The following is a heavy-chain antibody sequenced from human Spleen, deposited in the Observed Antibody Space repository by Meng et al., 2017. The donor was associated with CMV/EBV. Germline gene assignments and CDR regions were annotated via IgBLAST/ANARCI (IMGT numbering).Heavy chain of an antibody. V-gene: IGHV3-53*01. CDR3: AKDLGNSNHRFDY. J-gene: IGHJ4*02. D-gene: IGHD4-11*01. CDR2: IYTDGST. Sequence: GESLKISCLTSGFTVSSSYMHWVRQAPGKGLEWVSLIYTDGSTSYADFVRGRFTISRDTSKNTLYLQMNSLRAEDTAVYYCAKDLGNSNHRFDYWGQGTLVTVSS. CDR1: GFTVSSSY.